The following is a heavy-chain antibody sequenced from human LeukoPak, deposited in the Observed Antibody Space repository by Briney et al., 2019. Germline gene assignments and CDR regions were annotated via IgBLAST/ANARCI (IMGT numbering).Heavy chain of an antibody. J-gene: IGHJ4*02. D-gene: IGHD6-19*01. V-gene: IGHV4-39*07. Sequence: SETLSLTCTVSGGSISSSSYYWGWIRQPPGKGLEWIGSIYYSGSTNYNPSLKSRVTTSVDTSKNQLSLKLSSVTAADTAMYYCARREYSSGWYYFDYWGQGTLVTVSS. CDR2: IYYSGST. CDR3: ARREYSSGWYYFDY. CDR1: GGSISSSSYY.